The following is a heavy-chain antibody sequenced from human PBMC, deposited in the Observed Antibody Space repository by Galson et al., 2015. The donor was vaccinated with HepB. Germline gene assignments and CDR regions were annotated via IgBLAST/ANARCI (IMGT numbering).Heavy chain of an antibody. CDR3: ARAGYNGFAFDY. J-gene: IGHJ4*02. CDR1: GYSFTSYW. D-gene: IGHD5-12*01. Sequence: QSGAEVKKPGESLRISCQASGYSFTSYWIVWVRQMPGKGLEWMGVIYPGDSDTKYSPSFQGQVTISADKSTTTAYLQWSSLKAPDSGVYYCARAGYNGFAFDYWGQGTLVTVSS. CDR2: IYPGDSDT. V-gene: IGHV5-51*01.